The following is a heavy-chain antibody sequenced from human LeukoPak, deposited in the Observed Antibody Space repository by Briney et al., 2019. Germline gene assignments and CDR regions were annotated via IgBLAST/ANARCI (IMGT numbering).Heavy chain of an antibody. J-gene: IGHJ4*02. Sequence: ASVKVSCKASGYTFTNYGFSWVRQAPGQGLEWMGWISAYNGKTYYAQELQGRVTMTTDTSTSTAYMELRSLRSDDRAVFYCARGPRSYSTSWYSDSWGQGTLVTVSS. D-gene: IGHD2-2*02. CDR1: GYTFTNYG. V-gene: IGHV1-18*01. CDR2: ISAYNGKT. CDR3: ARGPRSYSTSWYSDS.